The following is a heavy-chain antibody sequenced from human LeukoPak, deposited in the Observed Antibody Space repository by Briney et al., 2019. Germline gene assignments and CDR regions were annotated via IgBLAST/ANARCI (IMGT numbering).Heavy chain of an antibody. J-gene: IGHJ4*02. CDR2: INHSGST. V-gene: IGHV4-34*01. CDR3: ARGIAIDY. CDR1: GGSFSGYY. D-gene: IGHD1-26*01. Sequence: SETLSLTCAVYGGSFSGYYWSWIRQPPGKGLEWIGEINHSGSTNYNPSLKSRVTISVDTSKNQFSLKLSSVTAADTAVYYCARGIAIDYWGQGALVTVSS.